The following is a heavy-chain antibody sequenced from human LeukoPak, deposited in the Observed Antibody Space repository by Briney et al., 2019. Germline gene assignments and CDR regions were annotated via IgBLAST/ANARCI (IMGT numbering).Heavy chain of an antibody. V-gene: IGHV4-59*01. CDR1: GGSIGSYY. CDR3: ARDHGSGWYMGAFDI. J-gene: IGHJ3*02. D-gene: IGHD6-19*01. CDR2: IYYSGST. Sequence: PSETLSLTCTVAGGSIGSYYWSWIRQPPGKGLEWVGYIYYSGSTNYNPSLKSRATISVDTSKNQFSLKLSSVTAPVRAMYYCARDHGSGWYMGAFDIWGQGTRLTVSS.